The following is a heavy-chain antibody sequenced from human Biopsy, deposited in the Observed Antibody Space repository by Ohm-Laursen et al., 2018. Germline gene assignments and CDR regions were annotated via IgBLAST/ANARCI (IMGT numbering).Heavy chain of an antibody. CDR3: ARLYRLDDYWNDDPPDAFDV. D-gene: IGHD3-3*01. CDR1: GGSIRSDY. J-gene: IGHJ3*01. CDR2: ISGRGAT. V-gene: IGHV4-59*01. Sequence: ETLSLTCTVSGGSIRSDYWSWIRQSPRKGLEWIGHISGRGATNYNPSLRGRVTISVDTSKNQFSLKLSSVTAADTAVFFCARLYRLDDYWNDDPPDAFDVWGQGTRVTVSS.